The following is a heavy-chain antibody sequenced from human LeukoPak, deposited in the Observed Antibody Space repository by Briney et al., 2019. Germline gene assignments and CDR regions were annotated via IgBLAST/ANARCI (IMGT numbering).Heavy chain of an antibody. J-gene: IGHJ6*03. CDR2: ISAYNGNT. CDR1: GYTFTSYG. Sequence: GASVKVSCKASGYTFTSYGISWVRQAPGQGLEWMGWISAYNGNTNYAQKLQGRVTMTTDTSTSTAYMELRSLRSDDTAVYYCARATVGSRYCSSTSCYSRYYYMDVWGKGTTVTVS. V-gene: IGHV1-18*01. CDR3: ARATVGSRYCSSTSCYSRYYYMDV. D-gene: IGHD2-2*01.